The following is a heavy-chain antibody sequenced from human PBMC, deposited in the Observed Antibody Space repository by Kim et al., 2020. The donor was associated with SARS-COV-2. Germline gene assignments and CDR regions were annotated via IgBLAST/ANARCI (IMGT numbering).Heavy chain of an antibody. CDR3: ARLTHRYSSDDY. CDR2: IYSGGST. CDR1: GFTVSSNY. Sequence: GGSLRLSCAASGFTVSSNYMSWVRQAPGKGLEWVSVIYSGGSTYYADSVKGRFTISRDNSKNTLYLQMNSLRAEDTAVYYCARLTHRYSSDDYWGQGTLVTVSS. V-gene: IGHV3-53*01. D-gene: IGHD6-25*01. J-gene: IGHJ4*02.